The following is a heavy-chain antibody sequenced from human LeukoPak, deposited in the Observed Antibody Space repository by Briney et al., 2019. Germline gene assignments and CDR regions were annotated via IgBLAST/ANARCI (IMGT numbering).Heavy chain of an antibody. V-gene: IGHV3-23*01. CDR2: ISSAGDST. D-gene: IGHD2-21*01. CDR3: ARAIPFDP. Sequence: GGSLRLSCEASGFPFSTYAMGWVRRAPGKGLEWVSAISSAGDSTYYADSVKGRFTISRDNSKNTLYLQMNSLRAEDTAVYYCARAIPFDPWGQGTLVTVSS. CDR1: GFPFSTYA. J-gene: IGHJ5*02.